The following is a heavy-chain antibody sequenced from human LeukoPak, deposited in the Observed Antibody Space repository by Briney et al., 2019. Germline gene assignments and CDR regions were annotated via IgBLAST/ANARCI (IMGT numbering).Heavy chain of an antibody. CDR3: ARDLIAAAGLDY. CDR1: GYTFTSYD. J-gene: IGHJ4*02. V-gene: IGHV1-8*01. D-gene: IGHD6-13*01. CDR2: MNPNSGNT. Sequence: EASVKVSCKASGYTFTSYDINWVRQATGQGLEWMGWMNPNSGNTGYAQKFQGRVTMTRDTSTSTAYMELSRLRSDDTAVYYCARDLIAAAGLDYWGQGTLVTVSS.